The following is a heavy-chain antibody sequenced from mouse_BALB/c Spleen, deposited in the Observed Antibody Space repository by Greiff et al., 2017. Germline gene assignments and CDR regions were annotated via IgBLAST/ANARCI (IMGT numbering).Heavy chain of an antibody. J-gene: IGHJ4*01. V-gene: IGHV1-82*01. CDR1: GYAFSSSW. CDR2: IYPGDGDT. Sequence: QVQLKESGPELVKPGASVKISCKASGYAFSSSWMNWVKQRPGQGLEWIGRIYPGDGDTNYNGKFKGKATLTADKSSSTAYMQLSSLTSVDSAVYFCARGRNYGNYAMDYWGQGTSVTVSS. D-gene: IGHD2-1*01. CDR3: ARGRNYGNYAMDY.